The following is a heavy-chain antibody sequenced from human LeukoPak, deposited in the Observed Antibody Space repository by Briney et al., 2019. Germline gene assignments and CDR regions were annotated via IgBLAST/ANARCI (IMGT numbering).Heavy chain of an antibody. CDR3: ARERRYYGSGSRRSLDY. CDR1: GYTFTSYG. V-gene: IGHV1-18*01. J-gene: IGHJ4*02. Sequence: GASVKVSCKASGYTFTSYGISWVRQAPGQGLEWMGWISAYNGNTNYAQKLQGRVTMTTDTSTSTAYMELRSLRSDDTAVYYCARERRYYGSGSRRSLDYWGQGTLVTVSS. CDR2: ISAYNGNT. D-gene: IGHD3-10*01.